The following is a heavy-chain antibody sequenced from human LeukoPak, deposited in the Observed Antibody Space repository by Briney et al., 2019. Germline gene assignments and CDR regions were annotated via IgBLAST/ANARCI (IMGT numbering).Heavy chain of an antibody. J-gene: IGHJ5*02. CDR2: IKQDGSEK. V-gene: IGHV3-7*01. D-gene: IGHD2-2*01. CDR1: GFTFSSYW. Sequence: GGSLRLSCAASGFTFSSYWMSWVRQAPGKGLKWVANIKQDGSEKYYVDSVKGRFTISRDNAKTSLYLQMNSLRAEDTAVYYCARDDCSSISCYHNWFDPWGQGTLVTVSS. CDR3: ARDDCSSISCYHNWFDP.